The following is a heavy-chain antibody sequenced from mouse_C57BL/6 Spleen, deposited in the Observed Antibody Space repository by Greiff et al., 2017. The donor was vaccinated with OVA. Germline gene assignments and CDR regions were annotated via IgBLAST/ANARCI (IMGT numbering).Heavy chain of an antibody. CDR3: VRQLGHYAMDY. D-gene: IGHD4-1*01. CDR1: GFSFNTYA. V-gene: IGHV10-1*01. J-gene: IGHJ4*01. Sequence: EVQLQQSGGGLVQPKGSLKLSCAASGFSFNTYAMNWVRQAPGKGLEWVARIRSKSNNYATYYADSVKDRFTISRDDSESMLYLQMNNLKTEDTAMYYCVRQLGHYAMDYWGQGTSVTVSS. CDR2: IRSKSNNYAT.